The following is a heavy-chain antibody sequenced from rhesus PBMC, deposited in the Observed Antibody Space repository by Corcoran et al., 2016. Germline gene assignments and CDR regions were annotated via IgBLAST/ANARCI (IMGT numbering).Heavy chain of an antibody. Sequence: QLQLQESGPGLVKPSETLSVTCAVSGGSISSSYWSWIPQAPGKGLEWIGYNYGSGSSNKYNPSLKSRVTLSVDTSKNQLSLQLSSVTTADTAVYYCARDVSVAAKGDFDYWGQGVLVTVSS. CDR1: GGSISSSY. CDR3: ARDVSVAAKGDFDY. J-gene: IGHJ4*01. CDR2: NYGSGSSN. D-gene: IGHD4-29*01. V-gene: IGHV4-169*02.